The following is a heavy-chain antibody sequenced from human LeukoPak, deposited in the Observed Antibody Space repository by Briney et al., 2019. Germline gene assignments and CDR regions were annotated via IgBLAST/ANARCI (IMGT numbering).Heavy chain of an antibody. V-gene: IGHV4-61*02. J-gene: IGHJ4*02. CDR3: ARDGGIGSGSYSSD. CDR2: IYTSGST. Sequence: PSQTLSLTCTVSGGSISSGSYYWSWIRQPAGKGLEWIGRIYTSGSTNYNPSLKSRVTISVDTSKNQFSLKLSSVTAADTAVYYCARDGGIGSGSYSSDWGQGTLVTVSS. CDR1: GGSISSGSYY. D-gene: IGHD3-10*01.